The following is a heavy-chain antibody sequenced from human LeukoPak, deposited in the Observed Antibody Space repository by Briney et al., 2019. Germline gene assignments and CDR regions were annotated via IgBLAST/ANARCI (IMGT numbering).Heavy chain of an antibody. CDR1: GYTFTGHY. CDR3: AREEDGYNEPFDY. CDR2: INPNSGGT. Sequence: ASVKVSCKASGYTFTGHYMHWVRQAPGQGLEWMGWINPNSGGTNYAQKFQGRVTMTRDTSISTAYMELSRLRSDDTAVYYCAREEDGYNEPFDYWGQGTLVTVSS. D-gene: IGHD5-24*01. J-gene: IGHJ4*02. V-gene: IGHV1-2*02.